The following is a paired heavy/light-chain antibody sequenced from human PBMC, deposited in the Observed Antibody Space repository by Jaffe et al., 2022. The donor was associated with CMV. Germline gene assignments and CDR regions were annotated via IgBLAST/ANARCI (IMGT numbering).Light chain of an antibody. J-gene: IGKJ2*01. V-gene: IGKV1-5*03. CDR3: QQYNSYSGT. Sequence: DIQMTQSPSTLSASVGDRVTITCRASQSISSWLAWYQQKPGKAPKLLIYEASSLESGLPSRFSGSGSGTEFTLTISSLQPDDFATYYCQQYNSYSGTFGQGTKLEIK. CDR1: QSISSW. CDR2: EAS.
Heavy chain of an antibody. J-gene: IGHJ4*02. CDR3: AKDHFTYYDSSAPIIAADFDY. D-gene: IGHD3-22*01. CDR2: ISGSGGST. Sequence: EVQLLESGGGLVQPGGSLRLSCAASGFTFSSYAMTWVRQAPGKGLEWVSAISGSGGSTYYADSVKGRFTISRDNSKNTLYLQMNSLRAEDTAVYYCAKDHFTYYDSSAPIIAADFDYWGQGTLVTVSS. V-gene: IGHV3-23*01. CDR1: GFTFSSYA.